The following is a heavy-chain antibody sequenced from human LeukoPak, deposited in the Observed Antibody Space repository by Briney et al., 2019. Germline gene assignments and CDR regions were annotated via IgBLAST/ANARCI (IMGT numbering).Heavy chain of an antibody. Sequence: PGGSLRLSCAASGFTFSNAWMSWVRQAPGKGLEWVSGISWNSGSIGYADSVKGRFTISRDNAKNSLYLQMNSLRAEDTALYYCAKDGYCSGGSCYSGLPRDSYFDYWGQGTLVTVSS. J-gene: IGHJ4*02. CDR2: ISWNSGSI. D-gene: IGHD2-15*01. CDR3: AKDGYCSGGSCYSGLPRDSYFDY. V-gene: IGHV3-9*01. CDR1: GFTFSNAW.